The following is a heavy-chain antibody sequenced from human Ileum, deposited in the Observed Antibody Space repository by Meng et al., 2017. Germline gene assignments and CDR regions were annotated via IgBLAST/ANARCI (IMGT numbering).Heavy chain of an antibody. CDR1: GFTFSSSK. V-gene: IGHV3-30*03. D-gene: IGHD2-2*01. Sequence: GESLKISCAASGFTFSSSKMHWVRLSPGKGLEWVAVIPYDGSNEYYADSVKGRFTVSRDNSKNTLFLQMNSLRPEDTAVYYCARDRGRYCTSMDYWGQGTLVTVSS. J-gene: IGHJ4*02. CDR3: ARDRGRYCTSMDY. CDR2: IPYDGSNE.